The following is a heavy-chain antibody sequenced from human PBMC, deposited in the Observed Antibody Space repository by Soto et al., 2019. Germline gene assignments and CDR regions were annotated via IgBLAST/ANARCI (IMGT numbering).Heavy chain of an antibody. Sequence: GGSLRLSCAASGFTFSSYGMHWVRQAPGKGLEWVAVTSYDGSNKYYADSVKGRFTISRDNSKNTQYLQMNSLRAEDTAVYYCAKDRDYGSGSYLYYYYYMDVWGKGTTVTVSS. CDR2: TSYDGSNK. CDR1: GFTFSSYG. J-gene: IGHJ6*03. D-gene: IGHD3-10*01. CDR3: AKDRDYGSGSYLYYYYYMDV. V-gene: IGHV3-30*18.